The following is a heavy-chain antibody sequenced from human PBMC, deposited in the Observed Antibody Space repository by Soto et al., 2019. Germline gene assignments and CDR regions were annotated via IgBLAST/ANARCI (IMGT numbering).Heavy chain of an antibody. D-gene: IGHD6-6*01. CDR1: GYTXTSYY. CDR3: ARAASAYSSYENWFDP. Sequence: SXKVSFKASGYTXTSYYMDLVRQAPGQGLEWMGIINPSGGSTSYAQKFQGIVTMTRETSTSTVYMELSSLRSEYTAVYYCARAASAYSSYENWFDPWGQGTLGTVS. J-gene: IGHJ5*02. V-gene: IGHV1-46*01. CDR2: INPSGGST.